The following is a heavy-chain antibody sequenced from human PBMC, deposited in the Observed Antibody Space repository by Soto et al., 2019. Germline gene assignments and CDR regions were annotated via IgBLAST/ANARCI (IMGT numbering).Heavy chain of an antibody. Sequence: VQLVESGGGVVQPGGSLRLSCAASGFIFSTYGMHWVRQVPGKGLEWVAHISFDGSNEHYADSVKGRFTVSRDNAKNTLSLRINTLTAEDTAVYYCTKEYIVGTTWGYFESWGQGTRVTVSS. D-gene: IGHD1-26*01. CDR1: GFIFSTYG. V-gene: IGHV3-30*18. J-gene: IGHJ4*02. CDR2: ISFDGSNE. CDR3: TKEYIVGTTWGYFES.